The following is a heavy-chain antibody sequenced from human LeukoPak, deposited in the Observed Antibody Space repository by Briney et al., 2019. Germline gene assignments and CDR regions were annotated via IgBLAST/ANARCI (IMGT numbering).Heavy chain of an antibody. V-gene: IGHV3-20*04. CDR1: GFTFDDYG. CDR2: INWNGGST. J-gene: IGHJ4*02. Sequence: RSGGSLRLSCAASGFTFDDYGMSWVRQAPGKGLEWVSGINWNGGSTGYADSVKGRFTTSRDNAKNSLYLQMNSLRAEDTALYYCARGYGSGEDGDYWGQGTLVTVSS. D-gene: IGHD3-10*01. CDR3: ARGYGSGEDGDY.